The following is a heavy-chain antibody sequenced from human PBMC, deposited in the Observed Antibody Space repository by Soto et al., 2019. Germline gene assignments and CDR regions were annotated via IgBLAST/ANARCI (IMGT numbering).Heavy chain of an antibody. V-gene: IGHV3-7*01. D-gene: IGHD3-10*01. CDR1: GFTFSSYQ. CDR3: ARVAPYYYGSGSYYFDY. Sequence: PGGSLRLSCAASGFTFSSYQMNWVRQAPGKGLEWVANIKQDGSEKYYVDSVKGRFTISRDNAKNSLYLQMNSLGAEDTAVYYCARVAPYYYGSGSYYFDYWGQGTLVTVSS. J-gene: IGHJ4*02. CDR2: IKQDGSEK.